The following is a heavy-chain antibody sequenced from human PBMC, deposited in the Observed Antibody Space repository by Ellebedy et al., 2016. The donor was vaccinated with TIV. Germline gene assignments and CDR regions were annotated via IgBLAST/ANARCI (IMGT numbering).Heavy chain of an antibody. CDR3: ARHPWGWYYYNNPWFDP. V-gene: IGHV4-61*01. CDR2: IYYSGST. Sequence: MPGGSLRLSCTVSGGSISSSSYYWSWIRQPPGKGLEWIGYIYYSGSTNYNPSLKSRVTISVDTSKNQFSLKLSSVTAADTAVYYCARHPWGWYYYNNPWFDPWGQGTLVTVSS. CDR1: GGSISSSSYY. J-gene: IGHJ5*02. D-gene: IGHD6-19*01.